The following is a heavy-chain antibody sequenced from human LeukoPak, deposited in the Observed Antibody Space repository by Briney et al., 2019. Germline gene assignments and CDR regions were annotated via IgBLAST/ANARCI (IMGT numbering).Heavy chain of an antibody. D-gene: IGHD3-16*01. CDR3: ARGAATYDLQY. CDR2: IHTNDGT. V-gene: IGHV4-4*07. Sequence: SETLSLTCTVSGGSISGYYWSWVRQPAGKGLEWIGRIHTNDGTNFNPSLKSRVTMSLDTSKKQFSLKLTPVTAADTAVYYCARGAATYDLQYWGQGTLVAISS. CDR1: GGSISGYY. J-gene: IGHJ1*01.